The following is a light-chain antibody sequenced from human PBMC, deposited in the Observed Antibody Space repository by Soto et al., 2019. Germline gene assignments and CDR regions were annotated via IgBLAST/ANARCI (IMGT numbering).Light chain of an antibody. CDR2: KAS. CDR3: QQYDSYPWT. Sequence: DIQMTQSPSTLSASVGDRVTITCRASQSIRSWLAWYQQKPGKDPKLLIYKASSLESGVPSRFSGSGSGTEFTLTISSLQPDDSATYYCQQYDSYPWTSGQGTKVDIK. J-gene: IGKJ1*01. CDR1: QSIRSW. V-gene: IGKV1-5*03.